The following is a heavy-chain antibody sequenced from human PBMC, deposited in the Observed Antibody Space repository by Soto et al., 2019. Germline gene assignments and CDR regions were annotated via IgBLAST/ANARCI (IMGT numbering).Heavy chain of an antibody. CDR3: ARVESLAVTF. Sequence: GGSLRLSCAASGFTFSRYWMSWVRQAPGKGLEWVANIKQDGSEKFYVDSVEGRFTISRDNAQNSLYLQMNSLRDEDTAVYYCARVESLAVTFWGQGNLVTVSS. CDR1: GFTFSRYW. CDR2: IKQDGSEK. J-gene: IGHJ4*02. V-gene: IGHV3-7*01. D-gene: IGHD6-6*01.